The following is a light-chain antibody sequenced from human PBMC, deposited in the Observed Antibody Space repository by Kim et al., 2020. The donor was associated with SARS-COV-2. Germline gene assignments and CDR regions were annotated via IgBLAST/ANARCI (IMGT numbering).Light chain of an antibody. CDR3: HQRDKWPLT. CDR1: QSVGAN. Sequence: VSPGERATLSCRASQSVGANLDWYQQKPGQTPSVLMYDVSTRATGVPARFSGSGSGTEFTLNISSLQSEDFAFYYCHQRDKWPLTFGGGTKVDIK. J-gene: IGKJ4*01. CDR2: DVS. V-gene: IGKV3-15*01.